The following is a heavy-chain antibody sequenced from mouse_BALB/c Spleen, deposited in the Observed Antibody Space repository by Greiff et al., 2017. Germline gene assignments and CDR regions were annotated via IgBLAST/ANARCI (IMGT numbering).Heavy chain of an antibody. CDR2: ISNGGGST. J-gene: IGHJ4*01. D-gene: IGHD2-1*01. CDR1: GFTFSSYT. CDR3: ARPLYYGNYGAMDY. Sequence: EVKLMESGGGLVQPGGSLKLSCAASGFTFSSYTMSWVRQTPEKRLEWVAYISNGGGSTYYPDTVKGRFTISRDNAKNTLYLQMSSLKSEDTAMYYCARPLYYGNYGAMDYWGQGTSVTVSS. V-gene: IGHV5-12-2*01.